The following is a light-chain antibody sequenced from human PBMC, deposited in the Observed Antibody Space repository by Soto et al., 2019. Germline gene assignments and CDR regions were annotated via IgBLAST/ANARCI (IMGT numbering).Light chain of an antibody. CDR3: QHHSNGPPYT. J-gene: IGKJ2*01. V-gene: IGKV3-11*01. CDR1: QSVSSY. Sequence: EIVLTQSPATLSLSPGERATLSCRASQSVSSYFSWYQQKPGQAPRHLIYDASNSATGIPARFSGSGSGTDITLTISSLEPEDYAVAYCQHHSNGPPYTFGQGTKLEIK. CDR2: DAS.